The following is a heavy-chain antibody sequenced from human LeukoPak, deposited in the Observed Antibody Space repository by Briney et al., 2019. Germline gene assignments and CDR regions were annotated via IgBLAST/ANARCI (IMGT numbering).Heavy chain of an antibody. CDR2: INWKTGNG. V-gene: IGHV3-9*01. D-gene: IGHD5-24*01. Sequence: GRSLRLSCAVSGFNFDDYAMHWVQQAPGRGLEWVSGINWKTGNGIYADSVKGRFTISRDNAKNSLYLQMSSLRAEDTALYYCTRRAARWQFDLWGRGTLLTVSS. J-gene: IGHJ2*01. CDR3: TRRAARWQFDL. CDR1: GFNFDDYA.